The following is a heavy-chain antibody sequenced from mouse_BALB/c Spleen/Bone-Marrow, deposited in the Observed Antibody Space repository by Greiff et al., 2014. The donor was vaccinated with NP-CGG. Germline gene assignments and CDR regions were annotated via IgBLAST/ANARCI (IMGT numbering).Heavy chain of an antibody. D-gene: IGHD1-1*01. V-gene: IGHV1-18*01. CDR2: IYPYNGGT. CDR3: ARSDYYGSSYKAWFTY. Sequence: VQLKESGPELVKPGTSMKISCKASGYSFNGYTMNWVKQSHGKNLEWIGIIYPYNGGTTYNQKFKGKATFTIDKASSTAYMELLSLTSEDSSVYYCARSDYYGSSYKAWFTYWGQGTLVTVSA. J-gene: IGHJ3*01. CDR1: GYSFNGYT.